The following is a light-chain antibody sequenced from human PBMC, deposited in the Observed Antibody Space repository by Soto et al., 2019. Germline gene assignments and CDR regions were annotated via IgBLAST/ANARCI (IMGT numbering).Light chain of an antibody. CDR2: DAS. V-gene: IGKV1-9*01. Sequence: DIQMTLSPSSLSASVGYRVTITCRASQGISNSLAWYQQKQGEAPKLLIYDASTLQSGVPPRFSGSLYGTEFNLTISSLQTEDFARYYCQKLDTYPLTFGQGTRLEIK. J-gene: IGKJ5*01. CDR1: QGISNS. CDR3: QKLDTYPLT.